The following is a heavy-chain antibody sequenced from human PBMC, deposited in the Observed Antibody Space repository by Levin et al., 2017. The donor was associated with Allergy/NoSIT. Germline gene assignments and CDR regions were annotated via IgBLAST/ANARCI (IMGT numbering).Heavy chain of an antibody. CDR1: GFTFSSYT. J-gene: IGHJ5*02. V-gene: IGHV3-23*01. CDR3: AKPGSMTAAGTTRYNWFDP. D-gene: IGHD6-13*01. Sequence: GGSLRLSCVASGFTFSSYTMSWVRQAPGKGLEWVSAISGSGGNTFYADSVKGRFTISRDNSKNMLYLQMNSLRVEDTAVYYCAKPGSMTAAGTTRYNWFDPWGQGTLVTVSS. CDR2: ISGSGGNT.